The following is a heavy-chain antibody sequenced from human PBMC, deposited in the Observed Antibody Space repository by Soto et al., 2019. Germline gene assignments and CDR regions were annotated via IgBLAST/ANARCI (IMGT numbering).Heavy chain of an antibody. CDR2: IYYSGST. Sequence: SETLSLTCTVSGGSISSGGYYWSWIRQHPGKGLEWIGYIYYSGSTYYNPSLKSRVTISVDTSKNQFSLKLSSVTAADTAVYYCARIPIVVVIAATLAFDIWGQGTMVTVSS. CDR3: ARIPIVVVIAATLAFDI. J-gene: IGHJ3*02. V-gene: IGHV4-31*03. D-gene: IGHD2-15*01. CDR1: GGSISSGGYY.